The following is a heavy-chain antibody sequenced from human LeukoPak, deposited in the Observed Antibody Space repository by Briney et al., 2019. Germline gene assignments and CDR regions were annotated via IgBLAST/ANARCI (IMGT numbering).Heavy chain of an antibody. Sequence: SETLSLTCTVSGGSISSYYWSWIRQPPGKGLEWIGYIYYSGSTNYNPSLKSRVTISVDTSKNQFSLKLSSVTAADTAVYYCARDLVYGDYPGHDAFDIWGQGTLLTVSS. D-gene: IGHD4-17*01. CDR1: GGSISSYY. CDR3: ARDLVYGDYPGHDAFDI. V-gene: IGHV4-59*01. CDR2: IYYSGST. J-gene: IGHJ3*02.